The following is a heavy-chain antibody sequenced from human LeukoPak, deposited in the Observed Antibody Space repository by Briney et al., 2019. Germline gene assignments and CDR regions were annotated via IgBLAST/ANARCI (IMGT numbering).Heavy chain of an antibody. J-gene: IGHJ6*03. CDR2: IYYSGST. D-gene: IGHD2-2*02. CDR1: GGSISSGDYY. CDR3: AGAGYCSSPSCYTAYYYMDV. Sequence: SETLSLTCTVSGGSISSGDYYWSWIRQPPGKGLEWIGYIYYSGSTYYNPSLKCRVTISVDTSRNQFSLKLSSVTAADTAVYYCAGAGYCSSPSCYTAYYYMDVWGKGTTVTVSS. V-gene: IGHV4-30-4*08.